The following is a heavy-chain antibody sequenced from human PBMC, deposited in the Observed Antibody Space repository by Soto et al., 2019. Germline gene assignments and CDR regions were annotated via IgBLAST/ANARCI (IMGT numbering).Heavy chain of an antibody. CDR2: INPESGNP. V-gene: IGHV1-2*02. CDR3: ASEDCRNTNCLKGFDY. J-gene: IGHJ4*02. D-gene: IGHD2-15*01. CDR1: VYTFNDYY. Sequence: RASVPVSCKASVYTFNDYYKHWVRQAPGQGIEWVGGINPESGNPKYVPKFQGRVTVTRDTSTSTAYMELNRLTSDDTDVYYCASEDCRNTNCLKGFDYWGQGTLVTVSS.